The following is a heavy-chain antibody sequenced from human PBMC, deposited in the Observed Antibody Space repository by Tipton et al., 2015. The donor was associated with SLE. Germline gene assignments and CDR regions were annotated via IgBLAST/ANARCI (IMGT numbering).Heavy chain of an antibody. CDR3: ARQGAVAGFDC. CDR1: GGSISSYY. V-gene: IGHV4-59*08. Sequence: TLSLTCTVSGGSISSYYWSWIRQPPGKGLEWIGYIYYSGSTNYNPSLKSRVTISVDTSKNQFSLKLSSVTAADTAVYYCARQGAVAGFDCWGQGTLVTVSS. J-gene: IGHJ4*02. D-gene: IGHD6-19*01. CDR2: IYYSGST.